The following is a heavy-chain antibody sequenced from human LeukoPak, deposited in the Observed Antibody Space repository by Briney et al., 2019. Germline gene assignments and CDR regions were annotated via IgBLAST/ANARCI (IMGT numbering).Heavy chain of an antibody. CDR3: AKIVEMATRVGAFDI. V-gene: IGHV3-9*02. J-gene: IGHJ3*02. D-gene: IGHD5-24*01. CDR2: ISWNSGSI. Sequence: GGSLRLSCAASGFTSDDYAMHWVRQAPGKGLEWVSGISWNSGSIGYADSVTGRFTISRDNAKNSLYLQMNSLRAEDTALYYCAKIVEMATRVGAFDIWGQGTMVTVSS. CDR1: GFTSDDYA.